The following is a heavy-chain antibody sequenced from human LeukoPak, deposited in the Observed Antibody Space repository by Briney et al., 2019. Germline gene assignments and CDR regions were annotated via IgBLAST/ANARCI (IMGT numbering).Heavy chain of an antibody. V-gene: IGHV3-30*03. CDR2: ISYDGSNK. D-gene: IGHD2-21*02. Sequence: GGSLRLSCAASGFTVSTNCMTWVRQAPGKGLEWVAVISYDGSNKYYADSVKGRFTISRDNSKNTLYLQMNSLRAEDTAVYYCARGPVTAGGMDVWGQGTTVTVSS. CDR3: ARGPVTAGGMDV. CDR1: GFTVSTNC. J-gene: IGHJ6*02.